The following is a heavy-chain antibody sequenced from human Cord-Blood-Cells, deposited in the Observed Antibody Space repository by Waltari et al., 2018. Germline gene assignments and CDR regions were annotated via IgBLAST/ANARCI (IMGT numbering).Heavy chain of an antibody. CDR1: GGSISSSSSS. V-gene: IGHV4-39*01. D-gene: IGHD1-26*01. J-gene: IGHJ4*02. CDR2: IYYSGST. CDR3: ARVFSGSFDY. Sequence: QLQLQESGPGLVKPSETLSLTCTVSGGSISSSSSSWGWIRQPPGKGLEWIGSIYYSGSTYYNPSLKSRVTISVDTSKNQFSLKLSSVTAADTAVYYCARVFSGSFDYWGQGTLVTVSS.